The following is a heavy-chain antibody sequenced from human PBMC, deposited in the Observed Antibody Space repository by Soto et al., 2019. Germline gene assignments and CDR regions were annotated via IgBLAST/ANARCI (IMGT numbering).Heavy chain of an antibody. CDR2: INHSGST. J-gene: IGHJ4*02. D-gene: IGHD6-6*01. CDR3: ARGPLMSSSSFSPRYRYFGY. Sequence: QVQLQQWGAGLLKPSETLSLTCAVYGGSFSGYYWSWIRQPPGKGLEWIGEINHSGSTNYNPSLKSRVTISVDTSKNQFSLKLSSVTAADTAVYYCARGPLMSSSSFSPRYRYFGYWGQGTLVTVSS. CDR1: GGSFSGYY. V-gene: IGHV4-34*01.